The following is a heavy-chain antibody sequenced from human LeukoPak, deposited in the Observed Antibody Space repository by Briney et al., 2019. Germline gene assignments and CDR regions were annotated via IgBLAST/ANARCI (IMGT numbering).Heavy chain of an antibody. Sequence: PGGSLRLSCAASGFTFSSYGMHWVRQAPGKGLEWVAVISYDGSNKYYADSVKGRFTISRDNSKNTLYLQMNSLRAEDTAVYYCAKQEGFLDAFDIWGQGTVVTVSS. V-gene: IGHV3-30*18. CDR2: ISYDGSNK. CDR3: AKQEGFLDAFDI. CDR1: GFTFSSYG. J-gene: IGHJ3*02. D-gene: IGHD2/OR15-2a*01.